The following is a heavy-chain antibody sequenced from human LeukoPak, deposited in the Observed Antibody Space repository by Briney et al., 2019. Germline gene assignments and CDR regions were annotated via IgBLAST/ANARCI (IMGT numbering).Heavy chain of an antibody. J-gene: IGHJ6*02. V-gene: IGHV3-30-3*01. CDR1: GFTFSSYA. Sequence: GGSLRLSCAASGFTFSSYAMYWVRQAPGKGLEWVAVISYDGSNKYYADSVKGRFTISRDNSKNTLYLQMNSLRAEDTAVYYCARDRPRRNGMDVWGQGTTVTVSS. CDR3: ARDRPRRNGMDV. CDR2: ISYDGSNK.